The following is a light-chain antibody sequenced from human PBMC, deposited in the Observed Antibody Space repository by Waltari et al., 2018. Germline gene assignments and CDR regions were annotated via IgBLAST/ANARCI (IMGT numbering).Light chain of an antibody. Sequence: QSALTQPASVSGSPGQSITISCTGTSSDVGSYNLVSWYQQHPGKAPKLMIYEGSKRPSWVSNRFAGSKSGNTASLTISGLQAEDEADYYCCSYAGSSTAVFGGGTQLTVL. J-gene: IGLJ7*01. CDR1: SSDVGSYNL. CDR2: EGS. CDR3: CSYAGSSTAV. V-gene: IGLV2-23*01.